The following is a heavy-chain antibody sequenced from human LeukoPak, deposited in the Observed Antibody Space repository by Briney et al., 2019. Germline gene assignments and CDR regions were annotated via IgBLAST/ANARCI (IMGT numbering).Heavy chain of an antibody. CDR2: ISYDGSNK. CDR3: ARGYSSSWLGYFDY. J-gene: IGHJ4*02. CDR1: GFTFSGYA. V-gene: IGHV3-30*03. Sequence: GGSLRLSSAASGFTFSGYAMSWVRQAPGKGLEWVAVISYDGSNKKYADSVKGRFTISRDNSKNTMYVEMNSLRAEDTAVYYCARGYSSSWLGYFDYWGQGNLVTVSS. D-gene: IGHD6-13*01.